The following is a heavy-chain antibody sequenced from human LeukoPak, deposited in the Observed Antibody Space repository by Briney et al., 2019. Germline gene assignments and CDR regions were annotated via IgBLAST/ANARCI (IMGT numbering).Heavy chain of an antibody. V-gene: IGHV3-48*02. D-gene: IGHD4-17*01. Sequence: GGSLRLSCAASGFTFSSYSMNWVRQAPGKGLEWVSYISSSSTIYYADSVKGRFTISRDNAKNSLYLQTNSLRDEDTAVYYCARADYGDYLYYYYMDVWGKGTTVTVSS. CDR2: ISSSSTI. J-gene: IGHJ6*03. CDR1: GFTFSSYS. CDR3: ARADYGDYLYYYYMDV.